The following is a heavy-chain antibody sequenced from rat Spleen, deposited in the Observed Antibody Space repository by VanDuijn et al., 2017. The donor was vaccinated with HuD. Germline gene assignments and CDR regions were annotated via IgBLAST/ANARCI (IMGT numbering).Heavy chain of an antibody. D-gene: IGHD4-3*01. CDR3: ATQSIIRVPLFDY. Sequence: EVQLVESDGGLVQPGRSLKLSCAAAGFTFSDYNMAWVRQAPKQGLEWVATIFYDGNRAYYRDSVKGRFTVSRDNAKSTLYLQMDSLRSEDTATYYCATQSIIRVPLFDYWGQGVMVTVSS. V-gene: IGHV5S10*01. J-gene: IGHJ2*01. CDR2: IFYDGNRA. CDR1: GFTFSDYN.